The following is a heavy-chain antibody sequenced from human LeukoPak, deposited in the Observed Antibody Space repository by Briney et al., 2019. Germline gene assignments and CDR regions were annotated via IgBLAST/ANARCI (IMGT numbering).Heavy chain of an antibody. V-gene: IGHV1-46*01. J-gene: IGHJ4*02. CDR2: INPSGGST. CDR3: ASGTPEGGMDIVATDY. CDR1: GYTFTSYY. D-gene: IGHD5-12*01. Sequence: ASVNVSCTASGYTFTSYYMHLLRQPPGQGLEWMGIINPSGGSTSYAQKFQGRVTMTRDTSTSTVYMELSSLRSEDTAVYYCASGTPEGGMDIVATDYWGQGTLVTVSS.